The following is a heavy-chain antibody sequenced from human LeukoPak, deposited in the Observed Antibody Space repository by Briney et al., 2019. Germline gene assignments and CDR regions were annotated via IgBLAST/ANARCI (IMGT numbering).Heavy chain of an antibody. Sequence: GGSLRLSCAASGFTFDDYGMSWVRQAPGKGLEWVSGINWNGGSTGYADSVKGRFTISRDNAKNSLYLQMNSLRAEDTAVYYCAKIQSYSCIPVDYWGQGTLVTVSS. D-gene: IGHD5-18*01. J-gene: IGHJ4*02. V-gene: IGHV3-20*04. CDR1: GFTFDDYG. CDR3: AKIQSYSCIPVDY. CDR2: INWNGGST.